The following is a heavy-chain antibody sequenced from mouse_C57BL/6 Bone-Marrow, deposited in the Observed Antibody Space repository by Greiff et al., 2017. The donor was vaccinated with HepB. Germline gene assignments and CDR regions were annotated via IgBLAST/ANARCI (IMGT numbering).Heavy chain of an antibody. CDR1: GYTFTSYW. CDR3: ARWSGNPFAY. J-gene: IGHJ3*01. Sequence: QVQLQQPGAELVKPGASVKLSCKASGYTFTSYWMHWVKQRPGQGLEWIGMIHPNSGSTNYNEKFKSKATLTVDKSSSTAYLQLSSLTSEDSAVYYCARWSGNPFAYWGQGTRVTVSA. D-gene: IGHD1-3*01. CDR2: IHPNSGST. V-gene: IGHV1-64*01.